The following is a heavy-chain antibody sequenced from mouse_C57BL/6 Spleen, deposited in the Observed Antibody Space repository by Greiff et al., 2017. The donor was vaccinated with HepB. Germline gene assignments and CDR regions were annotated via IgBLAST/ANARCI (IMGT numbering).Heavy chain of an antibody. Sequence: EVQLVESGGGLVQPGGSMKLSCVASGFTFSNYWMNWVRQSPEKGLEWVAQIRLKSDNYATHYAESVKGRFTISRDDSKSSVYLQMNNLRAEDTGIYYCTGPYSTMVTTQFAYWGQGTLVTVSA. CDR3: TGPYSTMVTTQFAY. CDR1: GFTFSNYW. D-gene: IGHD2-2*01. V-gene: IGHV6-3*01. J-gene: IGHJ3*01. CDR2: IRLKSDNYAT.